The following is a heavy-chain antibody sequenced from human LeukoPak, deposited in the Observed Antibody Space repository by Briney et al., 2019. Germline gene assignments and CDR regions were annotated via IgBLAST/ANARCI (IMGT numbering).Heavy chain of an antibody. D-gene: IGHD3-16*02. J-gene: IGHJ5*02. CDR2: IYYSGST. Sequence: SETLSLTCTVSGGSISSSSYYWGWIRQPPGKGLEWIGSIYYSGSTYYNPSLKSRVTISVDTSKNQFSLKVSSVTAADTAVYYCARPRSDYDYVWGSYRRAQYNWFDPWGQGTLVTVSS. CDR3: ARPRSDYDYVWGSYRRAQYNWFDP. CDR1: GGSISSSSYY. V-gene: IGHV4-39*01.